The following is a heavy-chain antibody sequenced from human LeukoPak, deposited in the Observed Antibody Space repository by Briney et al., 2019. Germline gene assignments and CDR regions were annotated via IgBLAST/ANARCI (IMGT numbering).Heavy chain of an antibody. Sequence: GGSLRLSCAASGFTFSSYAMSWVRQAPGKGLEWVSAISGSGGSTYYADSVKGRFTISRDNSKNTLYLQMNSLRPEDTALYYCAKDISLRGSSWYGGLGYWGQGTLVTVSS. CDR3: AKDISLRGSSWYGGLGY. D-gene: IGHD6-13*01. J-gene: IGHJ4*02. CDR2: ISGSGGST. CDR1: GFTFSSYA. V-gene: IGHV3-23*01.